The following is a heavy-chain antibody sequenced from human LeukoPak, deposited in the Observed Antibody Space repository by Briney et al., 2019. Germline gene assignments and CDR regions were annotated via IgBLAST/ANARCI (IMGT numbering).Heavy chain of an antibody. D-gene: IGHD2-15*01. J-gene: IGHJ6*03. CDR1: GYSFTSYW. V-gene: IGHV5-51*01. CDR3: ARRYCSGGSCYSFYYYYMDV. Sequence: GESLKISCKGSGYSFTSYWIGWVRQMPGKGLEWMGIIYPGDSDTRYSPSFQGQVTISADKSISTAYLQWSSLKASDTAMYYCARRYCSGGSCYSFYYYYMDVWGKGTTVTVSS. CDR2: IYPGDSDT.